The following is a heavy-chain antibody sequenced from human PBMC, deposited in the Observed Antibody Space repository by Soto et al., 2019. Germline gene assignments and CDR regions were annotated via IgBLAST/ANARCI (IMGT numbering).Heavy chain of an antibody. D-gene: IGHD2-2*01. V-gene: IGHV3-7*05. Sequence: EVQLVESGGGLVQPGGSLRLSCAASGFTFSSYWMSWVRQAPGKGLEWVANIKQDGSEKYSVDSVKGRFTISRYNAKNSLYLQMNSLVAEDAAVYYCARDLCDSSTSWVCRGGSWGYWGPGTLVTVS. CDR1: GFTFSSYW. CDR3: ARDLCDSSTSWVCRGGSWGY. CDR2: IKQDGSEK. J-gene: IGHJ4*02.